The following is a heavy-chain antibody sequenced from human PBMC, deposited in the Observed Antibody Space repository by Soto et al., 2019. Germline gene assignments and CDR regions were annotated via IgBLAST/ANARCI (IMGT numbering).Heavy chain of an antibody. J-gene: IGHJ4*02. CDR3: TRSLSRVATIRERSSVPGR. CDR1: RGSVSGYY. CDR2: IYDSGGT. Sequence: PSETLSLTCALYRGSVSGYYWNCIRQPPGKELEWIGEIYDSGGTDYNPALKSRCTISVDHSKNQFSLRLNSVTPDDTAFYYGTRSLSRVATIRERSSVPGRWGQGTLVNASS. D-gene: IGHD5-12*01. V-gene: IGHV4-34*01.